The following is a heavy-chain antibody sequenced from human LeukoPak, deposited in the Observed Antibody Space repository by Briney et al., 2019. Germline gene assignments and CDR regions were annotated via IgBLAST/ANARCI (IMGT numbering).Heavy chain of an antibody. D-gene: IGHD5-18*01. CDR3: AREPRGYNEAFDM. CDR2: ISGSSSTI. Sequence: GGSLRLSCAASGFTFSDYYMSWIRQAPGKGLEWVSYISGSSSTIFYADSVNGRFTISRDNAKNSLYLQMNSLRDEDTAVYYCAREPRGYNEAFDMWGQGTMVTVSS. CDR1: GFTFSDYY. V-gene: IGHV3-11*04. J-gene: IGHJ3*02.